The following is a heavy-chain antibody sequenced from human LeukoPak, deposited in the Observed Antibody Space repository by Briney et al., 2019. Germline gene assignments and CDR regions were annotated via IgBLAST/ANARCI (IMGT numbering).Heavy chain of an antibody. CDR3: AKGGLAANDY. CDR2: ISSGGNT. J-gene: IGHJ4*02. V-gene: IGHV3-23*01. D-gene: IGHD6-13*01. CDR1: GFTFSSYG. Sequence: AGGSLRLSCVVSGFTFSSYGMSWVRQAPGKGLEWVSAISSGGNTFYADSVKGRFTISRDNSKNTVYLQMNSLRAEDTAVYYCAKGGLAANDYWGQGTLVTVSS.